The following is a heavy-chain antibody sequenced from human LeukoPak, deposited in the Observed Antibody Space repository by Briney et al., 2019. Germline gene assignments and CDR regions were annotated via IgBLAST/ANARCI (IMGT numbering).Heavy chain of an antibody. V-gene: IGHV3-7*01. J-gene: IGHJ6*02. CDR3: ARDMQAAAANRYYYYGMDV. CDR1: GFTFSSYW. Sequence: PGGSLRLSCAASGFTFSSYWMSWVRQAPGKGLEWVANIKQDGSEKYYVDSVKGRFTISRDNAKNSLYLQMNSLRAEDTAVYYCARDMQAAAANRYYYYGMDVWGQGTTVTVSS. D-gene: IGHD6-13*01. CDR2: IKQDGSEK.